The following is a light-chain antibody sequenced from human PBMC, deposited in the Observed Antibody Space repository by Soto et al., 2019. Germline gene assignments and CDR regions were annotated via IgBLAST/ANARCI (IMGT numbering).Light chain of an antibody. V-gene: IGKV3-20*01. CDR1: QSLSNSY. CDR2: GAS. CDR3: QQYASSPLT. J-gene: IGKJ4*01. Sequence: EIVLTQSPGTLSLSPGERATLSCRASQSLSNSYLAWYQQKPGQAPRLLISGASSRATGIPDRFSGSGSGTDFTLAISRLEPEDSAVYYCQQYASSPLTFGGGTKVEIK.